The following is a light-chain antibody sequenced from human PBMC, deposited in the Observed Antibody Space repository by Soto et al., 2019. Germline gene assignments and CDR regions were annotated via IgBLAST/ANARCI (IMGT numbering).Light chain of an antibody. CDR1: QSISTY. V-gene: IGKV1-39*01. CDR3: QQSYSIPWT. CDR2: GTS. Sequence: DIQMTQSPSSLSGSAGDRVTITCRASQSISTYLNWYQQKPGKAPKVLMYGTSILQTGVSSRFSGSGSGTDFTLTISSLQPEDFATYYCQQSYSIPWTFGLGTKVEIK. J-gene: IGKJ1*01.